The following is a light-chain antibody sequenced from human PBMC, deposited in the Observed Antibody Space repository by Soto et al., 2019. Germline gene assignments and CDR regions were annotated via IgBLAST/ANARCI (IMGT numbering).Light chain of an antibody. CDR2: GAS. CDR1: ESVSTN. J-gene: IGKJ1*01. V-gene: IGKV3-15*01. Sequence: KQSQATLSLAPGERVTLSCRASESVSTNLAWYQQKPGQPPRLLIYGASTRATGVPGRFSGSGSGTEFTLTFSSLQSEDFAVYFSPPSHDSWTFGQGTKVDI. CDR3: PPSHDSWT.